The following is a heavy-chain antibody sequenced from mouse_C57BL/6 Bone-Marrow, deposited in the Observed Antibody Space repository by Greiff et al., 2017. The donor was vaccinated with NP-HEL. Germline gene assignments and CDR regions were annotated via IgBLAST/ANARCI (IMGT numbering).Heavy chain of an antibody. J-gene: IGHJ1*03. CDR1: GYTFTSYW. V-gene: IGHV1-50*01. CDR2: IDPSDSYT. D-gene: IGHD1-1*01. Sequence: QVQLQQPGAELVKPGASVKLSCKASGYTFTSYWMQWVKQRPGQGLEWIGEIDPSDSYTNYNQKFKGKATLTVDTSSSTAYMQLSSLTSEDSAVYYCGEGVVLHRYFDVWGTGTTVTVSS. CDR3: GEGVVLHRYFDV.